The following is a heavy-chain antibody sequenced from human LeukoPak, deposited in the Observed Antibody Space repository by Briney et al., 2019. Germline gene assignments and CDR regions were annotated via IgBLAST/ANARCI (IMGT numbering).Heavy chain of an antibody. CDR3: ARDGRHFYGSGSFFSFDD. CDR1: GDSISSYY. Sequence: SETLSLTCTVSGDSISSYYWNWIRQPPGKGLEWIGYIYYGGSTNYNPSLKSRVTISVDTSKNQFSLKLSSVTAADTAVYYCARDGRHFYGSGSFFSFDDWGQGTLVTVSS. V-gene: IGHV4-59*12. D-gene: IGHD3-10*01. J-gene: IGHJ4*02. CDR2: IYYGGST.